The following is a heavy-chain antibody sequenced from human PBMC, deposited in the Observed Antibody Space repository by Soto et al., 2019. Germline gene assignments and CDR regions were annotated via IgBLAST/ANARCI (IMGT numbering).Heavy chain of an antibody. J-gene: IGHJ6*02. Sequence: GGSLRLSCAASGFTFSSYGMHWVRQAPGKGLEWVAFISYDGSNQYYADSVKGRFTISRDNSKNTLYLQMNGLRAEDTAVYYCAKDFYYASGTPGGMDVWGQGTTVTVSS. V-gene: IGHV3-30*18. CDR2: ISYDGSNQ. CDR1: GFTFSSYG. D-gene: IGHD3-10*01. CDR3: AKDFYYASGTPGGMDV.